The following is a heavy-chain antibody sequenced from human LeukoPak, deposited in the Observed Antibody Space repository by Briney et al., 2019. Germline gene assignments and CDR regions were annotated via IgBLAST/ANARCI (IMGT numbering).Heavy chain of an antibody. CDR2: IIPIFGTA. Sequence: SVKVSCKASGGTFSSYAISWVRQAPGQGLEWMGGIIPIFGTANYAQKFQGRVTMTEDTSTDTAYMELSSLRSEDTAVYYCATYRDTYYYDSSGYSFDYWGQGTLVTVSS. V-gene: IGHV1-69*06. J-gene: IGHJ4*02. CDR1: GGTFSSYA. CDR3: ATYRDTYYYDSSGYSFDY. D-gene: IGHD3-22*01.